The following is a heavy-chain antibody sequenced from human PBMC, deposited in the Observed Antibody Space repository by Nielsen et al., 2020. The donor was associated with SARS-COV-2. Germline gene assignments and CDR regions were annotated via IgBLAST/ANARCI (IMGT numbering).Heavy chain of an antibody. CDR1: GYTFTGYY. V-gene: IGHV1-2*02. CDR2: INPNSGGT. J-gene: IGHJ3*02. D-gene: IGHD3-3*01. CDR3: ATSYYDFWSGWSHDAFDI. Sequence: ASVKVSCKASGYTFTGYYMHWVRQAPGRGLEWMGWINPNSGGTNYAQKFQGRVTMTRDTSISTAYMELSRLRSDDTAVYYCATSYYDFWSGWSHDAFDIWGQGTMVTVSS.